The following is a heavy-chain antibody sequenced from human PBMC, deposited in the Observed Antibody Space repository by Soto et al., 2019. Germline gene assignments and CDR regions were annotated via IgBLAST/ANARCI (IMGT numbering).Heavy chain of an antibody. CDR1: GGSISSSSYY. V-gene: IGHV4-39*01. Sequence: QLQLQESGPGLVKPSETLSLTCTVSGGSISSSSYYWGWIRQPPGKGLEWIGSIYYSGSTYYNPSLSGRVTISVDTSKNQFSLKLSSVTAADTAVYSFARLGWELQIDYWGQGTLVTVSS. J-gene: IGHJ4*02. CDR3: ARLGWELQIDY. D-gene: IGHD1-26*01. CDR2: IYYSGST.